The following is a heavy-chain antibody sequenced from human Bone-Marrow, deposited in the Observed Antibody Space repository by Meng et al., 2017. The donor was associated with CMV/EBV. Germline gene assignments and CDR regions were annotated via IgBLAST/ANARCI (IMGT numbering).Heavy chain of an antibody. J-gene: IGHJ6*02. V-gene: IGHV3-49*04. D-gene: IGHD4-23*01. CDR1: GFTFGDYA. CDR2: IRSKAYGGTT. Sequence: GESLKISCTASGFTFGDYAMSWVRQAPGKGLEWVGFIRSKAYGGTTEYAASVKGRFTISRDDSKSIAYLQMNSLKTEDTAVYYCTRGKVLTRSYGGNPRDHYGMDVWGQATTVTLSS. CDR3: TRGKVLTRSYGGNPRDHYGMDV.